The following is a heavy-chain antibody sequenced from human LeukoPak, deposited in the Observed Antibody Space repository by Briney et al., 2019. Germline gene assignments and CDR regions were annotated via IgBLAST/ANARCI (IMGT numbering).Heavy chain of an antibody. Sequence: GGSLRLSCAASGFTFSSYSMNWVRQAPGKGLEWVSSISSSSSYIYYADPVKGRFTISRDNAKNSLYLQMNSLRAEDTAVYYCARDRLGGSYRDWFDPWGQGTLVTVSS. CDR3: ARDRLGGSYRDWFDP. V-gene: IGHV3-21*01. CDR1: GFTFSSYS. CDR2: ISSSSSYI. J-gene: IGHJ5*02. D-gene: IGHD1-26*01.